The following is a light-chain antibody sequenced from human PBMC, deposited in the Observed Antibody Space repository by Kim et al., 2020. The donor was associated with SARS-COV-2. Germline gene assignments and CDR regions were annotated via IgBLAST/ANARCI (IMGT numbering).Light chain of an antibody. CDR1: QSLGHSAGNTY. Sequence: PASNSCRSSQSLGHSAGNTYWCWLQQRPCQPPRLLIYKISIRFSGVPDRFSGSGAGTDFTLKISRVEAEDVGVYYCMQATQFPLTFGQGTRLEIK. CDR3: MQATQFPLT. V-gene: IGKV2-24*01. CDR2: KIS. J-gene: IGKJ5*01.